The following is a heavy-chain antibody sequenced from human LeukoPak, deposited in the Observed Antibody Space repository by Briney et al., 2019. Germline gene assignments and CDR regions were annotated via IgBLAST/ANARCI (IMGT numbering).Heavy chain of an antibody. CDR3: ARGWGGHGRNWGALDF. Sequence: PGGSPRLSCAASGFNFKNYDFHWVRQVAGKRLEWVAGIGTVADTFYPDSVMGRFTISRENAKNSFYLQMNSLRAGDTAVYYCARGWGGHGRNWGALDFWGQGILVTVSS. V-gene: IGHV3-13*01. D-gene: IGHD7-27*01. CDR2: IGTVADT. J-gene: IGHJ4*02. CDR1: GFNFKNYD.